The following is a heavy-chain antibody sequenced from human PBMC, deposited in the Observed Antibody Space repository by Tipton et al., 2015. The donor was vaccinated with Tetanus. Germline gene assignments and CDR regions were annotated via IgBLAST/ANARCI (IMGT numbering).Heavy chain of an antibody. J-gene: IGHJ4*02. Sequence: TLSLTCTVSGGSLRSGDHYWSWIRQPPGKGLEWLAYISSSGSTNSDYSLKSRITISRDTSKNQFSLRLTSVTAADTAVYYCARANNDLPKKGPFDSWGQGSLVIVSS. V-gene: IGHV4-61*08. CDR2: ISSSGST. D-gene: IGHD3-3*01. CDR1: GGSLRSGDHY. CDR3: ARANNDLPKKGPFDS.